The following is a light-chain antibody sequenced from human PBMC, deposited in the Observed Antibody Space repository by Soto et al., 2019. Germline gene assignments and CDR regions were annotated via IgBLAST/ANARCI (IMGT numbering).Light chain of an antibody. CDR3: QQHNCYSRT. V-gene: IGKV1-5*03. CDR2: EAY. CDR1: QSFSTS. J-gene: IGKJ1*01. Sequence: DIQMTQSPSTLSASVGDRITITCRASQSFSTSLAWYPQNPGIAPKLLSYEAYSLQCGFPSRFSGSGSGTEFALTISTLQPDDCATFYCQQHNCYSRTFGQGTKVEIK.